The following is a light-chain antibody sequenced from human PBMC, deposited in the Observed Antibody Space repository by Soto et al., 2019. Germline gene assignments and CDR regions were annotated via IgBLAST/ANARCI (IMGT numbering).Light chain of an antibody. CDR3: QQRMNWLT. CDR2: DAS. Sequence: EIVLTQSPATLSLSPGERATLSCRASQSVGSYLAWYQQKPGQAPRLLIYDASTRATGIPARFSGSGSGTVFTLTISTLEPEDFAIYYCQQRMNWLTFGGGTKVEIK. CDR1: QSVGSY. J-gene: IGKJ4*01. V-gene: IGKV3-11*01.